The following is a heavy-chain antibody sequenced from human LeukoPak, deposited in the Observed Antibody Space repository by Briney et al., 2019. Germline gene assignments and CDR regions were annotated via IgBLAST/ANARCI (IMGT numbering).Heavy chain of an antibody. D-gene: IGHD1-26*01. CDR2: IYYSGST. Sequence: PSETLSLTCTVSGGSISSSSYYWDWIRQPPGKGLEWIGCIYYSGSTYYNPSLKSRVTISVDTSKIQCSLKLSSVTAADTAVYYCARRWRSNREFDYWGQGTLVTVSS. CDR1: GGSISSSSYY. CDR3: ARRWRSNREFDY. J-gene: IGHJ4*02. V-gene: IGHV4-39*01.